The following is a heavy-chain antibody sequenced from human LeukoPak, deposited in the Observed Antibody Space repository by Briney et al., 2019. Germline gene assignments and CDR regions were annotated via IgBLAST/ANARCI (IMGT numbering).Heavy chain of an antibody. CDR1: GYTFTSYG. D-gene: IGHD6-13*01. Sequence: ASVKVSCKASGYTFTSYGISWVRQAPGQGLEWMGWISAYNGNTNYAQKLQGRVTMTTDTSTSTAYMELRSLRSDDKAVYYCARVFGSSSWSGLDYWGQGTLVTVSS. CDR3: ARVFGSSSWSGLDY. V-gene: IGHV1-18*04. J-gene: IGHJ4*02. CDR2: ISAYNGNT.